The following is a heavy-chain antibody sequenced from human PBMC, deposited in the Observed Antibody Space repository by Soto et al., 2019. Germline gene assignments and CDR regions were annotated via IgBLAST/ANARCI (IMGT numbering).Heavy chain of an antibody. Sequence: GGSLRLSCAASGFTFSSYAMHWVRQAPGKGLEWVAVISYDGSNKYYADSVKGRFTISRDNSKNTLYLQMNSLRAEDTAVYYCARDFSYYYDSSGSYFDYWGQGTLVTVSS. V-gene: IGHV3-30-3*01. CDR2: ISYDGSNK. CDR3: ARDFSYYYDSSGSYFDY. J-gene: IGHJ4*02. CDR1: GFTFSSYA. D-gene: IGHD3-22*01.